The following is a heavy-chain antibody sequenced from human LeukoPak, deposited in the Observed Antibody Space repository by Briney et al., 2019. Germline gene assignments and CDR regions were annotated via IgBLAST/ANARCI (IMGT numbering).Heavy chain of an antibody. D-gene: IGHD3-22*01. Sequence: TGGSLRLSCAASGFTFSSYEMNWVRQAPGKGLEWVSYISSSGSTIYYADSVKGRFTISRDNAKNSLYLQMNSLRAEDTAVYYCARGHISMIVVVPFDYWGQGTLVTVSS. J-gene: IGHJ4*02. CDR1: GFTFSSYE. CDR2: ISSSGSTI. CDR3: ARGHISMIVVVPFDY. V-gene: IGHV3-48*03.